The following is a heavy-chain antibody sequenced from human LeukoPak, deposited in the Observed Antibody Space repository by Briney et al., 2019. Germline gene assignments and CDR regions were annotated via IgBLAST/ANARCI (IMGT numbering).Heavy chain of an antibody. V-gene: IGHV4-59*01. CDR1: GGSISSYY. J-gene: IGHJ6*03. D-gene: IGHD4-23*01. Sequence: PSETLSLTCTVSGGSISSYYWSWIRQPPGKGLEWIGYIYYSGSTNYNPSLKSRVTISVDTSKNQFSLKLSSVTAADTAVYYCAREVAVTPNSYYYYYMDVWGKGTTVTVSS. CDR3: AREVAVTPNSYYYYYMDV. CDR2: IYYSGST.